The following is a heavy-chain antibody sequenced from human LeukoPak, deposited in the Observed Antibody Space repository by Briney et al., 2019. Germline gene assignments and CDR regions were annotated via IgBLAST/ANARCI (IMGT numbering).Heavy chain of an antibody. V-gene: IGHV5-10-1*01. CDR1: GYSFTSYW. J-gene: IGHJ5*02. CDR3: VLVPNWFDP. CDR2: IDPGDSYT. D-gene: IGHD6-13*01. Sequence: GESLKISCKGSGYSFTSYWISWVRQMPGKGLEWMGRIDPGDSYTNYSPSFQGHVTISADKSISTAYLQWSSLKASDTAMYYCVLVPNWFDPWGQGTLVTVSS.